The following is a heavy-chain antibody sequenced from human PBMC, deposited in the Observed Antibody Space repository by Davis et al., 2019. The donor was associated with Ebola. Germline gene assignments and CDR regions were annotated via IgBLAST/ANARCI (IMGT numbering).Heavy chain of an antibody. J-gene: IGHJ3*02. CDR2: ISSSGSTI. CDR3: ARAPTMIVVAGEGAFDI. V-gene: IGHV3-11*04. Sequence: PGGSLRLSCAASGFTFSDYYMSWIRQAPGKGLEWVSYISSSGSTIYYADSVKGRFTISRDNAKNTLYLQMNSLRAEDTAVYYCARAPTMIVVAGEGAFDIWGQGTMITVSS. CDR1: GFTFSDYY. D-gene: IGHD3-22*01.